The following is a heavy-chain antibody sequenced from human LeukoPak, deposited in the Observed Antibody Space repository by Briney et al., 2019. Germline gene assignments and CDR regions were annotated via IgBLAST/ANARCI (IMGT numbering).Heavy chain of an antibody. CDR2: IYSGGST. J-gene: IGHJ4*02. Sequence: PGGSLRLSCAASGFTVSSNYMSWVRQAPGKGLEWVSVIYSGGSTYYADSVKGRFTISRGNSKNTLYLQMNSLRAEDTAVYYCARDLAVTSLGYWGQGTLVTVSS. CDR1: GFTVSSNY. V-gene: IGHV3-53*01. CDR3: ARDLAVTSLGY. D-gene: IGHD4-17*01.